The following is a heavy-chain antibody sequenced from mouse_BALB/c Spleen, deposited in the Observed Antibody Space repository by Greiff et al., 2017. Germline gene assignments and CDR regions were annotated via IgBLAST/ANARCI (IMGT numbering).Heavy chain of an antibody. CDR2: ISSGGGST. CDR3: ARHYHSLLVDY. V-gene: IGHV5-12-1*01. CDR1: GFAFSSYD. D-gene: IGHD6-5*01. J-gene: IGHJ2*01. Sequence: DVKLVESGGGLVKPGGSLKLSCAASGFAFSSYDMSWVRQTPEKRLEWVAYISSGGGSTYYPDTVKGRFTISRDNAKNTLYLQMSSLKSEDTAMYYCARHYHSLLVDYWGQGTTLTVSS.